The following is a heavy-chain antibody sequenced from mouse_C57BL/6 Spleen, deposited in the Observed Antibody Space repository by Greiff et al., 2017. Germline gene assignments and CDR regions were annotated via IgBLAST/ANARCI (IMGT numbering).Heavy chain of an antibody. Sequence: EVQLQESGAELVKPGASVKLSCTASGFNIKDYYMHLVKQRTEQGLEWIGRIDPEDGATKYAPKFQGKATITADTSSNTAYLQLSSLTSEDTAVYYCLGSSYSYYFDYWGQGTTLTVSS. D-gene: IGHD1-1*01. CDR1: GFNIKDYY. CDR2: IDPEDGAT. CDR3: LGSSYSYYFDY. V-gene: IGHV14-2*01. J-gene: IGHJ2*01.